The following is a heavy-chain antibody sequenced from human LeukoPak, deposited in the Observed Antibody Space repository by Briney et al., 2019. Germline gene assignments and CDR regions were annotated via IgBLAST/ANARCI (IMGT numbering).Heavy chain of an antibody. CDR3: AKDRRRVWSGYHFDY. J-gene: IGHJ4*02. D-gene: IGHD3-3*01. V-gene: IGHV3-23*01. Sequence: WIRQAPGKGLEWVSAISGSGGSTYYADSVKGRFTISRDNSKNTLYLQMNSLRAEDTAVYYCAKDRRRVWSGYHFDYWGQGTLVTVSS. CDR2: ISGSGGST.